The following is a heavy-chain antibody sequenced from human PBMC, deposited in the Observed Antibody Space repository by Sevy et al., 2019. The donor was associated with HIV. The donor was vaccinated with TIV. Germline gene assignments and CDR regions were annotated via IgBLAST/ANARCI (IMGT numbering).Heavy chain of an antibody. Sequence: SETLSLTCTVSGGSISSYYWSWIRQPPGKGLEWIGYIYYSGSTNYNPSLKSRVTISVDTSKNQFSLKLSSVTAADTAVYYWARGLWFGDTNYYYMDVWGKGTTVTVSS. CDR1: GGSISSYY. D-gene: IGHD3-10*01. CDR2: IYYSGST. J-gene: IGHJ6*03. V-gene: IGHV4-59*01. CDR3: ARGLWFGDTNYYYMDV.